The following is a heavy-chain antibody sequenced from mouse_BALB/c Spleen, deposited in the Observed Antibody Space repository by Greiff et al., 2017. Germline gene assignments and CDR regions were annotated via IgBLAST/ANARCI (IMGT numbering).Heavy chain of an antibody. CDR1: GYTFTDYE. D-gene: IGHD1-1*01. J-gene: IGHJ2*01. CDR3: TRATVVALYYFDY. V-gene: IGHV1-15*01. Sequence: VQLQQSGAELVRPGASVTLSCKASGYTFTDYEMHWVKQTPVHGLEWIGAIDPETGGTAYNQKFKGKATLTADKSSSTAYMELRSLTSEDSAVYYCTRATVVALYYFDYWGQGTTLTVSS. CDR2: IDPETGGT.